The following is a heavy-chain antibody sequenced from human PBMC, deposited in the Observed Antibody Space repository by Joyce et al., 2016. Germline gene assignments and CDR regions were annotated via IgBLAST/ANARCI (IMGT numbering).Heavy chain of an antibody. D-gene: IGHD2-2*01. Sequence: QVQLQESGPGLVKPSETLSLICSVSGGSINDYYWNWIRQPAGKGLEWIGRFYSSWRTKYNPSLQSRVTMSVDTSQNQFSLRLSSVTAADTAVYFCARDIVAVPAAPDDAFDLWGQGTMVTVFS. CDR3: ARDIVAVPAAPDDAFDL. J-gene: IGHJ3*01. V-gene: IGHV4-4*07. CDR1: GGSINDYY. CDR2: FYSSWRT.